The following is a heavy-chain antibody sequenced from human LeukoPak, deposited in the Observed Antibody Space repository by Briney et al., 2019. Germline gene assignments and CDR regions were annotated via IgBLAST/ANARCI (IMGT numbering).Heavy chain of an antibody. CDR1: GYTFTDHS. V-gene: IGHV1-2*02. CDR3: VSWASGNSDLASFDY. CDR2: ITHNSGAT. Sequence: ASVKVSCKASGYTFTDHSIHWVRQAPGQGFEWMGWITHNSGATKFAQNFQGRVTLTRDTSISTVYMEVNNLKSDDTAVYYCVSWASGNSDLASFDYWGQGTLVTVSS. J-gene: IGHJ4*02. D-gene: IGHD6-25*01.